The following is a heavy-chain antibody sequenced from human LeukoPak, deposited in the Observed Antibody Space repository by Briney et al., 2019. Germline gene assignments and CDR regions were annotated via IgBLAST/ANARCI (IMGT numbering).Heavy chain of an antibody. CDR3: ARDYRPGLRRSLGY. Sequence: SETLSLTCTVSGGSISSSSYYWGWIRQPPGKGLEWIGSIYYSGSTYYNPSLKSRVTISVDTSKNQFSLKLSSVTAADTAVYYCARDYRPGLRRSLGYWGQGTLVTVSS. CDR1: GGSISSSSYY. CDR2: IYYSGST. J-gene: IGHJ4*02. V-gene: IGHV4-39*07. D-gene: IGHD4-23*01.